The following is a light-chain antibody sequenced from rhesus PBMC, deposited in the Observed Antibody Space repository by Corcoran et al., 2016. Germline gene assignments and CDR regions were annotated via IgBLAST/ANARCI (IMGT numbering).Light chain of an antibody. V-gene: IGLV2-32*02. CDR1: SSDIGGYNY. Sequence: QAALTQPRSVSGSPGQSVTISCTGTSSDIGGYNYVSWYQQHPGTAPKLMIYEVTKRPSGVSDRFSGSKSGNTASLTISGLQAEDEADYYCSSYARSNTYIFGTGTRLTVL. CDR3: SSYARSNTYI. CDR2: EVT. J-gene: IGLJ1*01.